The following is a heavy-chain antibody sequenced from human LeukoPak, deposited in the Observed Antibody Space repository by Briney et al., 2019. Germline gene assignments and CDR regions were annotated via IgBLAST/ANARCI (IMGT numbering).Heavy chain of an antibody. CDR3: ARGDGFLFDY. D-gene: IGHD5-24*01. Sequence: SETLSLTCTVSGGSISSRSYYWGWIRQPPGKELEWIGSIYYGGSTYYNPSLKSRVTISVDTSKNQFSLKLSSVTAADTAVYYCARGDGFLFDYWGQGTLVTVSS. CDR2: IYYGGST. CDR1: GGSISSRSYY. V-gene: IGHV4-39*07. J-gene: IGHJ4*02.